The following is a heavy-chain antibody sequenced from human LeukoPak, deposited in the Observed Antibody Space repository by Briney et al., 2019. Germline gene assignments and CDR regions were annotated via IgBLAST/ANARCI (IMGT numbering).Heavy chain of an antibody. J-gene: IGHJ6*04. CDR1: GGTFSSYA. Sequence: SVKVSCKAAGGTFSSYAIGWVRQAPGPGLGWMGGTIPFFGAANYAQTVQGRVTITADKSTITAYKELSRLRSEETAVYSGARQITIVRGVIDPYYDYGMDVWGKGTTVTVSS. D-gene: IGHD3-10*01. CDR3: ARQITIVRGVIDPYYDYGMDV. V-gene: IGHV1-69*06. CDR2: TIPFFGAA.